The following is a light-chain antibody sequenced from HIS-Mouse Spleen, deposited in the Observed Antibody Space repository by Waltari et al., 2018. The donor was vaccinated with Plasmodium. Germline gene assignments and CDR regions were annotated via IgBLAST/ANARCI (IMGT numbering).Light chain of an antibody. CDR1: RRDVGGYNY. Sequence: QSALTQPPSASGSPGQSVPISCTGTRRDVGGYNYVSWYQQHQGKAPKLMIYEVSKRPSGVPDRFSGSKSGNTASLTVSGLQAEDEADYYCSSYAGSNNLVFGGGTKLTVL. CDR2: EVS. CDR3: SSYAGSNNLV. V-gene: IGLV2-8*01. J-gene: IGLJ2*01.